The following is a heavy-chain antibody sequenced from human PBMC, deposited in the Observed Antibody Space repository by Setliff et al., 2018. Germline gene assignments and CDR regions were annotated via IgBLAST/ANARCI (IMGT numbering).Heavy chain of an antibody. V-gene: IGHV4-4*07. Sequence: SETLSLTCTVSGDSISTYYWSWIRRPAGKGLEWIGRVFVDGSTNYNPSLKSRVTMSVDTSKNRFSLKLTSVTAADTAIYYCARDTSSDWAAWFDPWSQGILVTVS. CDR3: ARDTSSDWAAWFDP. CDR2: VFVDGST. J-gene: IGHJ5*02. D-gene: IGHD3-22*01. CDR1: GDSISTYY.